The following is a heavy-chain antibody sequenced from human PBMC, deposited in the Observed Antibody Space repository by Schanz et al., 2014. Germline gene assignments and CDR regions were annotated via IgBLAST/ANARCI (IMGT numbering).Heavy chain of an antibody. CDR1: TFTFSSYW. Sequence: EVQLVESGGGFVQPGGSLRLSCAASTFTFSSYWMHWVRQAPGKGLVWVSAISGNGGSTYFADSVKGRFTISRDNSDNTLFLQMNSLRAEDTAVYYCAKVREWWPYYFDYWGQGTLVTVSS. D-gene: IGHD2-15*01. J-gene: IGHJ4*02. V-gene: IGHV3-23*04. CDR2: ISGNGGST. CDR3: AKVREWWPYYFDY.